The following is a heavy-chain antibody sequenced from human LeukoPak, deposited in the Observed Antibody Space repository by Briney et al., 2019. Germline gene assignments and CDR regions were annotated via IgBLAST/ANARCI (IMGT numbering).Heavy chain of an antibody. CDR1: GYTFTSYG. CDR2: ISAYNGST. V-gene: IGHV1-18*01. D-gene: IGHD2-2*01. Sequence: GASVKVSCKASGYTFTSYGISWVRQAPGQGLEWMGWISAYNGSTNYAQKLQGRVTMTTDTSTSTAYMELRSLRSDDTAVYYCARDKIADIVVVPAEVPLDYWGQGTLVTVSS. J-gene: IGHJ4*02. CDR3: ARDKIADIVVVPAEVPLDY.